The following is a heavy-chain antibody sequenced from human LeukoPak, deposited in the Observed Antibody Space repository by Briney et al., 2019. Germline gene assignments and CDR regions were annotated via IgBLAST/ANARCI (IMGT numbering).Heavy chain of an antibody. V-gene: IGHV3-48*03. J-gene: IGHJ4*02. Sequence: PGGSLRLSCAASGFTFSSYEMNWVRQAPGKGLEWVSYISSSGSTIYYADSVKGRFTISRDNAENSLYLHMNSLRAEDTAVYYCTRGGRSTSYYWYYWGQGTLVTVSS. D-gene: IGHD1-26*01. CDR1: GFTFSSYE. CDR2: ISSSGSTI. CDR3: TRGGRSTSYYWYY.